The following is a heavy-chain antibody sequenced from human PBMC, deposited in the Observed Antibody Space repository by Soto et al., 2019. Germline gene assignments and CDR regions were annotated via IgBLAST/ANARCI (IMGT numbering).Heavy chain of an antibody. D-gene: IGHD6-6*01. J-gene: IGHJ4*02. V-gene: IGHV1-69*06. CDR3: XXXXXXSSSEFWENXKXXXNY. Sequence: QVQLVQSGAEVKKPGSSVKVSCKASGGTFSSYAISWVRQAPGQGLEWMGEIIPIFGTANYAQKFQGRVTIXADKSTSTAYMELSSLXSEDTAVYYXXXXXXXSSSEFWENXKXXXNYWGQG. CDR1: GGTFSSYA. CDR2: IIPIFGTA.